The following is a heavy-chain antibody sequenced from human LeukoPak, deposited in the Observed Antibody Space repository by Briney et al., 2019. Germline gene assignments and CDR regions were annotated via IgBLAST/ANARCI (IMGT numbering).Heavy chain of an antibody. CDR3: ARGGGSYYYYYMDV. D-gene: IGHD3-16*01. Sequence: GASVKVSCKASRYTFTSYDINWVRQATGQGLEWMGWMNPNSGNTGYAQKFQGRVTMTRNTSISTAYMELSSLRSEDTAVYYCARGGGSYYYYYMDVWGKGTTVTVSS. V-gene: IGHV1-8*01. CDR2: MNPNSGNT. J-gene: IGHJ6*03. CDR1: RYTFTSYD.